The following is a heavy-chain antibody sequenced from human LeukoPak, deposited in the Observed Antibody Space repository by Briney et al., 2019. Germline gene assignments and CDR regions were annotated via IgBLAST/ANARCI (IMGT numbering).Heavy chain of an antibody. V-gene: IGHV1-58*01. CDR1: GFTFTSSA. D-gene: IGHD3-3*01. CDR2: IVVGSGNT. Sequence: SVTVSCTASGFTFTSSAVQWVRQARGQRLEWIGWIVVGSGNTNYAQKFQERVTITRDMSTSTAYMELSSLRSEDTAVYYCAAGPTLLRFLEWLPYYYYYGMDVWGQGTTVTVSS. CDR3: AAGPTLLRFLEWLPYYYYYGMDV. J-gene: IGHJ6*02.